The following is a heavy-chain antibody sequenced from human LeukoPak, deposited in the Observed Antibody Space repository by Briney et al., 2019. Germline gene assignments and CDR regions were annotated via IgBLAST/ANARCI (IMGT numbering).Heavy chain of an antibody. Sequence: GGSLRLSCAASGFTFSSYSMNWVRQAPGKGLEWVSYISSSSSTIYYADSVKGRFTISRDNAKNSLYLQMNSLRAEDTAVYYCAKDYSNYIGYMDVWGKGTTVTVSS. D-gene: IGHD4-11*01. CDR3: AKDYSNYIGYMDV. V-gene: IGHV3-48*01. CDR2: ISSSSSTI. J-gene: IGHJ6*03. CDR1: GFTFSSYS.